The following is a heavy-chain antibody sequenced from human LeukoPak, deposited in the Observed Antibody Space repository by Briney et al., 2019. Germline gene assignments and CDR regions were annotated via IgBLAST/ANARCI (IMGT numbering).Heavy chain of an antibody. CDR2: ISSSGSTI. CDR3: ARERASGYAFDL. J-gene: IGHJ5*02. D-gene: IGHD5-12*01. V-gene: IGHV3-48*03. CDR1: GFTFSNYA. Sequence: GGSLRLSCAASGFTFSNYAMTWVRQAPGKGLEWVSYISSSGSTIYYADSVKGRFTISRDNAKNSLYLQMNSLRVEDTAVYYCARERASGYAFDLWGQGTLVTVSS.